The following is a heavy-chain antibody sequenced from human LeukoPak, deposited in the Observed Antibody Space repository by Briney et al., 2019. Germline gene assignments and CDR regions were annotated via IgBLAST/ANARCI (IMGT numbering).Heavy chain of an antibody. CDR1: GFTFTSYT. CDR3: ARRPQVAHFDY. V-gene: IGHV3-21*01. J-gene: IGHJ4*02. CDR2: ITNNGVYT. Sequence: GGSLRLSSAASGFTFTSYTMSWVRQAPGKGLEWVSSITNNGVYTYYTDSVKGRFTISRDNANNSLYLQMNSLSAEDTAVYYCARRPQVAHFDYWGQGTLVSVSS. D-gene: IGHD2-15*01.